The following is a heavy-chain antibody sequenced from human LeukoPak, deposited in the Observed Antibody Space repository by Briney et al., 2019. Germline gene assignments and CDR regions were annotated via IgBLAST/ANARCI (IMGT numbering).Heavy chain of an antibody. CDR3: ARALYGNSWYSAY. D-gene: IGHD2-21*01. V-gene: IGHV3-30-3*01. CDR2: ISDDGGNK. CDR1: GFTLSTYA. J-gene: IGHJ4*02. Sequence: GGSLRLSCVASGFTLSTYAMHWVRQAPGKGLEWVALISDDGGNKFCADSVKGRFTTSRDSSKNTLHLQMDNLRDEDTAVYYCARALYGNSWYSAYWGQGTLVTVST.